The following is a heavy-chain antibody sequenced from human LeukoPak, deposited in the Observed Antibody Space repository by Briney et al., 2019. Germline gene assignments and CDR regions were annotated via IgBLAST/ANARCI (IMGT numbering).Heavy chain of an antibody. Sequence: GGSLRLSCAASGFTFSSYWMHWVRQAPGKGLVWVSRINSDGSTTTYADSVKGRFTISRDHAKNTLDLQMNSLRAEDTAVYYCAKPPGEGNWFDPWGQGTLVTVSS. CDR3: AKPPGEGNWFDP. D-gene: IGHD2-21*01. V-gene: IGHV3-74*01. CDR2: INSDGSTT. J-gene: IGHJ5*02. CDR1: GFTFSSYW.